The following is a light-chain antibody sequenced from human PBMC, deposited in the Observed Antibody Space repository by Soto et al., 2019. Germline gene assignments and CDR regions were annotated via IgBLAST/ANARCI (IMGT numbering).Light chain of an antibody. J-gene: IGKJ1*01. CDR3: HQYGSSPWR. V-gene: IGKV3-20*01. CDR2: GES. CDR1: QSVSSSY. Sequence: EIVLTQSPGTLSLSPGERATLSCRASQSVSSSYLAWYQQKPGQAPRRPIYGESSRATGIPDGSSGSGSGTDFTLTIRTLEPDDFAVYSYHQYGSSPWRFGEGANVESK.